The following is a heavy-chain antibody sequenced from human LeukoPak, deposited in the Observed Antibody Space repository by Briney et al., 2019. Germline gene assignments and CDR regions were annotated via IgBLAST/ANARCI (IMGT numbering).Heavy chain of an antibody. D-gene: IGHD3-10*01. Sequence: PGGSLRLSCEASGFTFSDYDMNWVRQAPGKGLEWLTFIRYDGSTQYYADSAKGRFTISRDNSKRTLYLEMSSLRPEDTALYYCARSELYYGSESYYHLDCWGHGTLVTVSS. CDR2: IRYDGSTQ. J-gene: IGHJ4*01. CDR3: ARSELYYGSESYYHLDC. CDR1: GFTFSDYD. V-gene: IGHV3-30*02.